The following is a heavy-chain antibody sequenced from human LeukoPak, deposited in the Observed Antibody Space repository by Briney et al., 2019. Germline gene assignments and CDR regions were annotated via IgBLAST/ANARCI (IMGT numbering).Heavy chain of an antibody. D-gene: IGHD6-19*01. V-gene: IGHV4-39*02. J-gene: IGHJ4*02. CDR3: AREVAGTPWIDY. CDR2: IYYSGST. CDR1: GGAISSSSYH. Sequence: PSETLSLTCTVSGGAISSSSYHWGWIRQPPGKGLEWIGSIYYSGSTYYNPSLKSRVTISVDTSKNQFSLKLSSVTAADTAVYYCAREVAGTPWIDYWGQGTLVTVSS.